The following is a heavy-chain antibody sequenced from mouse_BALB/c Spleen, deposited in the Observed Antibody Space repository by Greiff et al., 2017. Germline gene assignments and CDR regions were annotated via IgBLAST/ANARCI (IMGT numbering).Heavy chain of an antibody. CDR2: ISYSGST. Sequence: VQLKESGPGLVKPSQSLSLTCTVTGYSITSDYAWNWIRQFPGNKLEWMGYISYSGSTSYNPSLKSRISITRDTSKNQFFLQLNSVTTEDTATYYCARGGTDWYFDVWGAGTTVTVSS. J-gene: IGHJ1*01. CDR3: ARGGTDWYFDV. D-gene: IGHD3-3*01. CDR1: GYSITSDYA. V-gene: IGHV3-2*02.